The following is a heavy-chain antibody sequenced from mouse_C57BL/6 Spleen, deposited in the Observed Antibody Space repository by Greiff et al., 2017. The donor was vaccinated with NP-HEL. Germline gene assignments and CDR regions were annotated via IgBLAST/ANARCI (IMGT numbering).Heavy chain of an antibody. CDR1: GYTFTSYW. J-gene: IGHJ2*01. V-gene: IGHV1-52*01. CDR2: IDPSDSET. D-gene: IGHD2-4*01. CDR3: ATTMIKYYFDY. Sequence: QVQLQQPGAELVRPGSSVKLSCKASGYTFTSYWMHWVKQRPIQGLEWIGNIDPSDSETHYNQKFKDKATLTVDKSSSTAYMQLSSLTSEDSAVYYCATTMIKYYFDYWGQGTTLTVSS.